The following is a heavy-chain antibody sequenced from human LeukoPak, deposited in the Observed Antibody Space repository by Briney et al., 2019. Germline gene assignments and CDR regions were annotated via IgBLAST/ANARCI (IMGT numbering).Heavy chain of an antibody. Sequence: LPGGSLRLSCAASGFTFSSYAMSWVRQAPGKGLEWVSAISGSGGSTYYADSVKGRFTISRDNSKNTLYLQRNSLRAEDTAVYYCATRSPRGTYSGSYHAYYFDYWGQGTLVTVSS. CDR1: GFTFSSYA. V-gene: IGHV3-23*01. CDR3: ATRSPRGTYSGSYHAYYFDY. D-gene: IGHD1-26*01. J-gene: IGHJ4*02. CDR2: ISGSGGST.